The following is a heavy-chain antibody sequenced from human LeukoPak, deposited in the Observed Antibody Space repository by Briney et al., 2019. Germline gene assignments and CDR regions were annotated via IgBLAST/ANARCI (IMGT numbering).Heavy chain of an antibody. CDR3: AKWGDYDVLTGYYVSDY. CDR2: ITGSGGNT. V-gene: IGHV3-23*01. J-gene: IGHJ4*02. Sequence: PGASLRLSCAASGFTFSNYAMSWVRQAPGKGLEWVSAITGSGGNTYYADSVKGRFTISRDNSKNTVFLQMNSLRAEDTAVYYFAKWGDYDVLTGYYVSDYWGQGTRVTVSS. D-gene: IGHD3-9*01. CDR1: GFTFSNYA.